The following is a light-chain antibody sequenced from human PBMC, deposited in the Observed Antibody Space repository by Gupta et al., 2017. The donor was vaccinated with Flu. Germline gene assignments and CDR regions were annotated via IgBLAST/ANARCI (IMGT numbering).Light chain of an antibody. CDR2: ATS. J-gene: IGKJ1*01. V-gene: IGKV1-39*01. CDR3: QQSSSTLWT. CDR1: QSVTPY. Sequence: DIQMTQSPSSLSASVGDRVTMTCRASQSVTPYLNWYQQRPGKAPKLLIYATSTLQTGVPSRFSGSGSGTDFTLTISSVQPEDFATYYCQQSSSTLWTFGQGTKVEMK.